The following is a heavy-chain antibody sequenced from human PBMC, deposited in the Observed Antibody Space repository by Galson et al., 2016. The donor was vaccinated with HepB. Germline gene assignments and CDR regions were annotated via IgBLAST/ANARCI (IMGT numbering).Heavy chain of an antibody. J-gene: IGHJ4*02. V-gene: IGHV3-23*01. CDR1: GFTFSNYA. CDR2: ISGTDGRT. D-gene: IGHD1-1*01. CDR3: AKESGLWNVKTDFDY. Sequence: SLRLSCAASGFTFSNYAMSWVRQAPGKGLEWVSGISGTDGRTLYVDSVKGRFTISRDNSKNTLYLQMNSLRADDTAVYYCAKESGLWNVKTDFDYWGQGTVVTVSS.